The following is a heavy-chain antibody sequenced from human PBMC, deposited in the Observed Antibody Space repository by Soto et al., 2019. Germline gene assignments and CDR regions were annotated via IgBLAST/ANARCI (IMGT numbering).Heavy chain of an antibody. Sequence: GGSLRLSCVASGFTFSTYGMSWVRQAPGKGLEWVSTISSNSGGTYYADNVKGRFTISRDNSKNTLNLQMSSLRAEDTAVYYCAKGVSWAFYDYWGLGILVTVSS. V-gene: IGHV3-23*01. J-gene: IGHJ4*02. CDR3: AKGVSWAFYDY. CDR2: ISSNSGGT. D-gene: IGHD6-13*01. CDR1: GFTFSTYG.